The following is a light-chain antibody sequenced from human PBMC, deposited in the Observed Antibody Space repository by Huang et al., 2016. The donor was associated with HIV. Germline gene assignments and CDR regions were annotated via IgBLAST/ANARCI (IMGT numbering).Light chain of an antibody. CDR2: GAS. V-gene: IGKV3-20*01. CDR1: QSVSSSY. CDR3: QQYGSSPLYT. J-gene: IGKJ2*01. Sequence: EIVLTQSPGTLSLSPGERATLSCRASQSVSSSYLAWYQQKPGQAPRLLINGASSRATGIPDRFSGSGSGTDFTLTIGRLEPEDFAVYYCQQYGSSPLYTFGQGTKLEIK.